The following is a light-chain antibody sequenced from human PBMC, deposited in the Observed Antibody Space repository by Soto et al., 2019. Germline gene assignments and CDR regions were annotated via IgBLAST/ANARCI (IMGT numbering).Light chain of an antibody. J-gene: IGKJ1*01. V-gene: IGKV1-5*01. CDR1: QSISSW. CDR3: QQYNSYGT. CDR2: DAS. Sequence: DIQMTQSPSTLSASVGDRVTITCRASQSISSWLAWYQQKPGKAPKLLIYDASSLESGVPSRFSGSGSGTEVPLTISSLQPDDFATYYCQQYNSYGTFGQGTKVEIK.